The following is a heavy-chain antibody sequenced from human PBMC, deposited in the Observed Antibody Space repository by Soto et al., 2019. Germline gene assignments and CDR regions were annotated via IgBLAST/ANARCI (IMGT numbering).Heavy chain of an antibody. V-gene: IGHV3-23*01. D-gene: IGHD3-10*01. Sequence: GGSLRLSCVASGFTFSTYAMSWVRQSPGKGLEWVSALTPSGGETYYADSVKGRFTISRDNSMNALYLQMNSLRIEDTAVYYCAHPRGYGVFDAYDIWGQGTMVTVSS. CDR3: AHPRGYGVFDAYDI. CDR1: GFTFSTYA. CDR2: LTPSGGET. J-gene: IGHJ3*02.